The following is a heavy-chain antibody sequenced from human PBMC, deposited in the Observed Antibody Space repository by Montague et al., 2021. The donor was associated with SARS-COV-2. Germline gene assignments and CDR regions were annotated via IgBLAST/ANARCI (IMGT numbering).Heavy chain of an antibody. CDR2: TNYRSKWTS. CDR3: VRDTGSAQAGFDA. D-gene: IGHD4-17*01. J-gene: IGHJ4*02. Sequence: CAISGDSVWSNTAAWNWIRQSPSGGLEWLGRTNYRSKWTSDYATAVEGRISIDPDTSKNQFFLHLRSVTPEDTGVYYCVRDTGSAQAGFDAWGQGTLVTVSS. V-gene: IGHV6-1*01. CDR1: GDSVWSNTAA.